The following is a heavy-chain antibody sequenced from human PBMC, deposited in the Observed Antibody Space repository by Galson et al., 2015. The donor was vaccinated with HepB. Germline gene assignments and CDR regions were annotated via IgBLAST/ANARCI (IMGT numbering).Heavy chain of an antibody. Sequence: SLRLSCAASGFTFSGYAFNWVRQAPGKGLEWVAIISYDGSFKYYRDSVKGRFTISRDNSKNTLCLQMNSLRAEDTAVYYCARAPYYDSSGYYDHWGQGTLVTVSS. V-gene: IGHV3-30-3*01. J-gene: IGHJ4*02. CDR1: GFTFSGYA. CDR3: ARAPYYDSSGYYDH. D-gene: IGHD3-22*01. CDR2: ISYDGSFK.